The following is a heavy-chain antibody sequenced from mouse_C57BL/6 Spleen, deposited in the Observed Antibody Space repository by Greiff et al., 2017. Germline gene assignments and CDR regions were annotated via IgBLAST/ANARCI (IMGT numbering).Heavy chain of an antibody. J-gene: IGHJ1*03. Sequence: VQLQQSGPELVKPGASVKIPCKASGYTFTDYNMDWVKQSHGKSLEWIGDINPNNGGTIYNQKFKGKATLTVDKSASTAYMELRSLTSEDTAVYYCAREGNWEKYFDVWGTGTTVTVSS. CDR2: INPNNGGT. V-gene: IGHV1-18*01. CDR3: AREGNWEKYFDV. CDR1: GYTFTDYN. D-gene: IGHD4-1*01.